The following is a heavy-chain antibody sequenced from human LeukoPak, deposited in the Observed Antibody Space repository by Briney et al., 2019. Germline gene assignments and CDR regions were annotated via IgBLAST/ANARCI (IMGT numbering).Heavy chain of an antibody. D-gene: IGHD3-10*01. CDR3: ARVVRGMGNYYGMDV. J-gene: IGHJ6*02. Sequence: SVKVSCKASGGTFSSYAISWVRQAPGQGLECMGGIIPIFGTANYAQKFQGRVTITADESTSTAYMELSSLRSEDTAVYYCARVVRGMGNYYGMDVWGQGTTVTVSS. V-gene: IGHV1-69*13. CDR2: IIPIFGTA. CDR1: GGTFSSYA.